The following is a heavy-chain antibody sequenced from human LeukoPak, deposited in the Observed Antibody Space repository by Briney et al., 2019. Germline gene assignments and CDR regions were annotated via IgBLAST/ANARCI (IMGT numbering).Heavy chain of an antibody. Sequence: SETLSLTCTVSGVSISSSNSYWGWIRQPPGKGLEWIGEINHSGSTHYNPSLKSRVTISVDTSKNQFSLKLSSVTAADTAVYYCARLSSSGWYASPHDAFDIWGQGTMVTVSS. CDR2: INHSGST. CDR3: ARLSSSGWYASPHDAFDI. CDR1: GVSISSSNSY. V-gene: IGHV4-39*07. J-gene: IGHJ3*02. D-gene: IGHD6-19*01.